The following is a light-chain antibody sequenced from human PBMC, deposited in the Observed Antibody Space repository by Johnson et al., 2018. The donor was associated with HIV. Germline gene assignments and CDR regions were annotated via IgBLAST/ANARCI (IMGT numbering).Light chain of an antibody. V-gene: IGLV1-51*02. J-gene: IGLJ1*01. Sequence: QSVLTQPPSVSAAPGQKVTISCSGSSSNIGNNYVSWYQQLPGTAPKLLIYENNKRPSGIPDRFSGSKSGTSATLGITGLQTGDEAGYSCGTWDTSLGAHYFFGTGTEVTVL. CDR3: GTWDTSLGAHYF. CDR1: SSNIGNNY. CDR2: ENN.